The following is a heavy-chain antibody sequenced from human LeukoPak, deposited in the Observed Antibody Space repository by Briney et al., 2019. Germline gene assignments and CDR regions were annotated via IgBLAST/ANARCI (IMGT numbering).Heavy chain of an antibody. CDR1: GGSFSGYY. J-gene: IGHJ4*02. D-gene: IGHD6-13*01. Sequence: SETLSLTCAVYGGSFSGYYWSWIRQPPGKGLEWIGEINHSGSTNYNPSLKSRVTISVDTSKNQFSLKLSSVTAADTAVYYCARYSSSWYHDHWGQGTLVTVSS. V-gene: IGHV4-34*01. CDR3: ARYSSSWYHDH. CDR2: INHSGST.